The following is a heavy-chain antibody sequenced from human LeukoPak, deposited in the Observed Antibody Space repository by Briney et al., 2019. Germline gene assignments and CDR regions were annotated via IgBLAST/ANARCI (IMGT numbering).Heavy chain of an antibody. CDR1: GYTFTSYY. V-gene: IGHV1-46*01. CDR3: AISGQWLAPLDY. J-gene: IGHJ4*02. Sequence: VSVKVSCKASGYTFTSYYMHWVRQAPGQGLEWMGIINPSGGSTSYAQKFQGRVTMTRDTSTSTVYMELSRLRSDDTAVYYCAISGQWLAPLDYWGQGTLVTVSS. CDR2: INPSGGST. D-gene: IGHD6-19*01.